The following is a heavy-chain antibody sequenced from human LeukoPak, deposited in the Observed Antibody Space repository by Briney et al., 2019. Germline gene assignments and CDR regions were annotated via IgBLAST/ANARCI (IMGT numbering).Heavy chain of an antibody. V-gene: IGHV1-3*01. CDR1: GYTFTSYA. J-gene: IGHJ4*02. Sequence: GASVKVSCKASGYTFTSYAMHWVRQAPGQRLEWMGWINAGNGNTKYSQKFQGRVTITRDTSASTAYMELSSLRSEDTAVYYCARGRDKVAGPTSYWGQGTLVTVSS. CDR2: INAGNGNT. CDR3: ARGRDKVAGPTSY. D-gene: IGHD5-12*01.